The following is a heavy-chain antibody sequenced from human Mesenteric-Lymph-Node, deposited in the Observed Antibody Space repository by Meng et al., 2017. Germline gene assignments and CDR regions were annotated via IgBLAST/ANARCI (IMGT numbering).Heavy chain of an antibody. V-gene: IGHV1-2*06. Sequence: ASVKVSCKASGYTFTGYYMHWVRQAPGQGLEWMGRINPNSGGTNYAQKFQGRVTMTRDTSISTAYMELSSLRSEDTAVYYCASIGAKIGGYSYGLYYFDYWGQGTLVTVSS. CDR2: INPNSGGT. J-gene: IGHJ4*02. D-gene: IGHD5-18*01. CDR1: GYTFTGYY. CDR3: ASIGAKIGGYSYGLYYFDY.